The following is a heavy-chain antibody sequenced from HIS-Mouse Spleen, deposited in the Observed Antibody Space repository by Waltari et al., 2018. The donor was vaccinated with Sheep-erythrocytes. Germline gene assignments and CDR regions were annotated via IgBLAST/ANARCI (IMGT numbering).Heavy chain of an antibody. CDR2: IYYSGST. Sequence: QLQLQESGPGLVKPSETLSLTCTVSGGSISSSSYYWGWIRQPPGKGLEWIGSIYYSGSTYYNPSLKSRVTISVDTSKNQFSLKLSSVTAADTAVYYCASLIAAAGAEYFQHWGQGTLVTVSS. CDR3: ASLIAAAGAEYFQH. J-gene: IGHJ1*01. D-gene: IGHD6-13*01. V-gene: IGHV4-39*07. CDR1: GGSISSSSYY.